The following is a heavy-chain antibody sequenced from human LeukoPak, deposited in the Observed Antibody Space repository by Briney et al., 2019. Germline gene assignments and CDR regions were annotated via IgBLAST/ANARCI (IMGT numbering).Heavy chain of an antibody. Sequence: SVKVSCKASGGTFSSYAISWVRQAPGQGLEWMGGIIPIFGTANYAQKFQGRVTITADESTSTAYMELSSLRSEDTAVYYCAARVEYYYYYYGMDVWGQGTTVTVSS. CDR1: GGTFSSYA. CDR3: AARVEYYYYYYGMDV. J-gene: IGHJ6*02. V-gene: IGHV1-69*13. D-gene: IGHD3-3*01. CDR2: IIPIFGTA.